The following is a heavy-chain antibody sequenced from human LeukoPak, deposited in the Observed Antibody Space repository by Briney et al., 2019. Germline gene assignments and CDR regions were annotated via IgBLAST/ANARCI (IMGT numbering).Heavy chain of an antibody. Sequence: SETLSLTCTVSGGSISSYYWSWIRQPPGKGLEWIGYIYYSGSTNYNPSLKSRVTISVDTSKNQFSLKLSSVTAADTAVYYCARGVLLPFRVRRGFDYWGQGTLVTVSS. V-gene: IGHV4-59*12. CDR3: ARGVLLPFRVRRGFDY. CDR1: GGSISSYY. D-gene: IGHD3-10*01. J-gene: IGHJ4*02. CDR2: IYYSGST.